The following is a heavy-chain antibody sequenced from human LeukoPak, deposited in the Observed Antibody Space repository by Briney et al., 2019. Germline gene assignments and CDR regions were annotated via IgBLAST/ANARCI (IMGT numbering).Heavy chain of an antibody. CDR3: AGANSRWLDGDFAFDI. Sequence: GGSLRLSCAASGFTFSTYGMHWVRQAPGKGLEWVAVIFYDAYNKYYADSVKGRFTISRDNSKNTLYLQMDSLRVEDTAVYYCAGANSRWLDGDFAFDIWGQGTMVTVSS. J-gene: IGHJ3*02. CDR2: IFYDAYNK. CDR1: GFTFSTYG. D-gene: IGHD6-19*01. V-gene: IGHV3-33*01.